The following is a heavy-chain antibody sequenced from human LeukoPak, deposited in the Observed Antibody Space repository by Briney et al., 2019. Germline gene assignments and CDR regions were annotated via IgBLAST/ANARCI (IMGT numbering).Heavy chain of an antibody. CDR1: GYTLTGYY. D-gene: IGHD6-6*01. Sequence: EASVTVSCKASGYTLTGYYIHWVRQAPGQGLEWMGWVYPYSGDTNYAQNFQGRVTMTRDTSTSTVYMELSSLRSEDTAVYYCAREYSSSSFDYWGQGTLVTVSS. V-gene: IGHV1-2*02. CDR2: VYPYSGDT. J-gene: IGHJ4*02. CDR3: AREYSSSSFDY.